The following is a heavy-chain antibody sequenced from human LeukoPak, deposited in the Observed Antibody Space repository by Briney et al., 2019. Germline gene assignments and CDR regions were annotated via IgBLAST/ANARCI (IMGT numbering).Heavy chain of an antibody. J-gene: IGHJ4*02. D-gene: IGHD2-2*01. CDR1: GFTFSIYA. CDR3: GEDTSQYDY. V-gene: IGHV3-23*01. Sequence: GGSLRLSCAASGFTFSIYAMAWVRQAPGKGLEWVSGISGGSTFYADSVKGRFTISRDNSKNMLFLQMNSLRAEDTAVYYCGEDTSQYDYWGQGTLVTVSS. CDR2: ISGGST.